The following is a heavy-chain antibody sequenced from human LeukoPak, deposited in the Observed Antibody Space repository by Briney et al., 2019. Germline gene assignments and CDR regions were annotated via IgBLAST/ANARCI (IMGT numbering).Heavy chain of an antibody. CDR1: GYTFTSYA. Sequence: ASVKVSCKASGYTFTSYAMHWVRQAPGQRLEWMGWINAGNGNTNYSQKFQGRVTITRDTSASTAYMELSSLRSEDTAVYYCARGQEIVVPVAQDYYGMDVWGQGTTVTVSS. CDR3: ARGQEIVVPVAQDYYGMDV. V-gene: IGHV1-3*01. CDR2: INAGNGNT. J-gene: IGHJ6*02. D-gene: IGHD2-2*01.